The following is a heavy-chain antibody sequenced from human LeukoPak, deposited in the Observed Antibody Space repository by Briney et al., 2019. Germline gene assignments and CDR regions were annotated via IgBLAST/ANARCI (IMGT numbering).Heavy chain of an antibody. V-gene: IGHV1-46*01. CDR3: ARYGGLRTYYCDSSGFDY. CDR1: GYTLTAYY. CDR2: INPSGGST. D-gene: IGHD3-22*01. Sequence: GASVKVSCKASGYTLTAYYIHWVRQAPGQGLEWMGIINPSGGSTSYAQKFQGRVTMTRDTSTSTVYMELSSLRSEDTAVYYCARYGGLRTYYCDSSGFDYWGQGTLVTVSS. J-gene: IGHJ4*02.